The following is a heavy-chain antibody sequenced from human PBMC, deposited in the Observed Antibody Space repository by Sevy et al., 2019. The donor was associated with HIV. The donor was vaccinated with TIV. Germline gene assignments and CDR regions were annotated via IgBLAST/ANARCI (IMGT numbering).Heavy chain of an antibody. CDR2: IKSKTDGERT. V-gene: IGHV3-15*01. J-gene: IGHJ6*02. CDR1: GLSFTSAW. CDR3: TTTLSTAHYMVV. Sequence: GGSLRLSCAASGLSFTSAWMSSVRQAPGKGLEWVGRIKSKTDGERTDYPAPVRGRFTISRDDSNNTLYLQMNSLETEDTAVYYCTTTLSTAHYMVVWGQGTTVTVSS. D-gene: IGHD2-2*01.